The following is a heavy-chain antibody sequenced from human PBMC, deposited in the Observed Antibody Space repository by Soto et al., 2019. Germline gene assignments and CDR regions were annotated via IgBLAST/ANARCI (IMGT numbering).Heavy chain of an antibody. J-gene: IGHJ6*03. CDR1: GGSFSGYY. CDR2: INDSGST. CDR3: ARGLLLWFGELSRRGGYYYYMDV. D-gene: IGHD3-10*01. V-gene: IGHV4-34*01. Sequence: QVQLQQWGAGLLKPSETLSLTCAVYGGSFSGYYWSWIRQTPGKGLEWIGEINDSGSTNNNPSLKNRVTILVDTTKNRFSLKLSSVAAADTAVYYCARGLLLWFGELSRRGGYYYYMDVWGKGTTVSVSS.